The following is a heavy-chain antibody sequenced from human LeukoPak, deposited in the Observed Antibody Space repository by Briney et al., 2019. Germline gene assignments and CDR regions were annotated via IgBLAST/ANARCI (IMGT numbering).Heavy chain of an antibody. D-gene: IGHD6-19*01. CDR1: GGFFIGSY. V-gene: IGHV4-34*01. J-gene: IGHJ3*02. CDR2: INHSGST. Sequence: SETLSLTCSVSGGFFIGSYWAVSRQPPGKGLEWIGEINHSGSTNYNPSLKSRVTVSVDTSRNQFSLKLSSVTAADTAVYYCARTQWLAPGRNMRHAFDIWGQGTMVTVSS. CDR3: ARTQWLAPGRNMRHAFDI.